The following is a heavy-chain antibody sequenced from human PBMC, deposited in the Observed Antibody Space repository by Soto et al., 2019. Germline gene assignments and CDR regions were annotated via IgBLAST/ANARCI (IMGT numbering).Heavy chain of an antibody. J-gene: IGHJ4*02. CDR1: GGSISSGGYY. Sequence: SETLSLTCTVSGGSISSGGYYWSWIRQHPGKGLEWIGYISYSGSTYYNPSLESRVTISVDTSKNQFSLKLGSVTAADTAVYYCARDALSRDSIWGQGTLVTVSS. CDR3: ARDALSRDSI. D-gene: IGHD3-22*01. V-gene: IGHV4-31*03. CDR2: ISYSGST.